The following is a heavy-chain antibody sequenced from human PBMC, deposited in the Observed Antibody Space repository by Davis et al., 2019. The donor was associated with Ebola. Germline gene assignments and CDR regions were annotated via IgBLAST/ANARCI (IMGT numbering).Heavy chain of an antibody. V-gene: IGHV4-39*07. J-gene: IGHJ4*02. D-gene: IGHD2-2*01. CDR1: GGSISSSSHY. CDR2: IYYSGTT. Sequence: SETLSLTCTVSGGSISSSSHYWGWVRQPPGKGLEWIGCIYYSGTTNYNPSLKSRVTISVDTSKNQFSLKLSSVTAADTAVYYCARGVVPAVYGFYYFDYWGQGTLITVAS. CDR3: ARGVVPAVYGFYYFDY.